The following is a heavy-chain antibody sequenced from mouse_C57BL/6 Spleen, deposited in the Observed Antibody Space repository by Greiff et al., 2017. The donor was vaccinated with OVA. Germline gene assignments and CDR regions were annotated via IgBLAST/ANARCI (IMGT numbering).Heavy chain of an antibody. Sequence: EVKVVESGGGLVKPGGSLKLSCAASGFTFSSYAMSWVRQTPEKRLEWVATISDGGSYTYSPDNVKGRFTISRDNAKNNLYLQMSHLKSEDTAMYYCARDRGETAQATPWFAYWGQGTLVTVSA. V-gene: IGHV5-4*01. CDR2: ISDGGSYT. CDR1: GFTFSSYA. J-gene: IGHJ3*01. D-gene: IGHD3-2*02. CDR3: ARDRGETAQATPWFAY.